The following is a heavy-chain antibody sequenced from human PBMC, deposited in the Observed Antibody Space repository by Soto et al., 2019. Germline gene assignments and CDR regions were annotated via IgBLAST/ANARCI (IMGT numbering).Heavy chain of an antibody. Sequence: QVQLQESGPGLVKASGTLSLTCAVSGGSISTSNWWSWVRQPPGKGLEWIGEVYRTGSTNYNPSLESRLTRSRDKTKNHCSLKLTSVTAADTAVYYCARARATIAAAAIFDCWGQGTLVTVSS. V-gene: IGHV4-4*02. CDR1: GGSISTSNW. CDR2: VYRTGST. CDR3: ARARATIAAAAIFDC. D-gene: IGHD6-13*01. J-gene: IGHJ4*02.